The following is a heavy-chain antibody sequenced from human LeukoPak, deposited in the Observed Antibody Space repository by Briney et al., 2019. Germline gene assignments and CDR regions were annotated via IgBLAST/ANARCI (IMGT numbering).Heavy chain of an antibody. V-gene: IGHV3-48*03. J-gene: IGHJ4*02. D-gene: IGHD6-19*01. CDR2: ISSSGSTI. CDR3: ARGREIGWSDFDY. Sequence: PGGSLRLSCAASGFTLSGYEMNSGRQAPGKGLEWVSYISSSGSTIYYADSVKGRFTISRDNAKNSLYLQMNSLRAEDTAVYYCARGREIGWSDFDYWGQGTLVTVSS. CDR1: GFTLSGYE.